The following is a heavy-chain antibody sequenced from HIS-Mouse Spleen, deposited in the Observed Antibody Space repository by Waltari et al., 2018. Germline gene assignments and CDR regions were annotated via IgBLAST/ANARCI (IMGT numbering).Heavy chain of an antibody. D-gene: IGHD6-13*01. Sequence: QLQLQESGPGLVKPSETLSLTCTVSGGSISSSSYYWGWIRQPPGKGLGWIGSIYYSGGTYSKPSLKSRVTISVDTSQNQFSLKLSSVTAADTSVYYCAREIPYSSSWYDWYFDLWGRGTLVTVSS. J-gene: IGHJ2*01. CDR1: GGSISSSSYY. V-gene: IGHV4-39*07. CDR2: IYYSGGT. CDR3: AREIPYSSSWYDWYFDL.